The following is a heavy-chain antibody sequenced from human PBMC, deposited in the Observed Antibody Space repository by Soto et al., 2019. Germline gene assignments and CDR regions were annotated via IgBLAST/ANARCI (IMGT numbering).Heavy chain of an antibody. J-gene: IGHJ4*02. V-gene: IGHV4-30-2*01. CDR3: GRGGVDYYDSSGYYFSPYYFDY. Sequence: QLQLQEYGSGLVKPSQTLSLTCAVSGGSISSGGYSCSWIRQPPGKGLEWIGYIYHSWSTYYNPSLKSRVTISGDRSKNQFSLKLSSVTAADTAVYYCGRGGVDYYDSSGYYFSPYYFDYWGQGTLVTVSS. D-gene: IGHD3-22*01. CDR1: GGSISSGGYS. CDR2: IYHSWST.